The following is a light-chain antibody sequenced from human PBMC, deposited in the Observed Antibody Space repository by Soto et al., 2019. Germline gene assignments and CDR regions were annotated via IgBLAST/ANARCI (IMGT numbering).Light chain of an antibody. CDR1: QSISTY. J-gene: IGKJ4*01. CDR2: AAS. V-gene: IGKV1-39*01. Sequence: IQMTQSQSSRSSSLGARVTITCRVSQSISTYLNWYQQKPGKAPNLLIYAASSLQIGVPSRFSGSGSGTDGTITITGLQKEDRATYYCQQGYSPPLTFGGGTKVDIK. CDR3: QQGYSPPLT.